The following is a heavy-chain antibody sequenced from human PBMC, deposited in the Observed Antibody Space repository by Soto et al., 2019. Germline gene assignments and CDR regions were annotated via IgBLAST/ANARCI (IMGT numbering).Heavy chain of an antibody. V-gene: IGHV3-23*05. CDR3: AKNSGWFNA. Sequence: PGGSLRRSCVASGFTFSTNDMTWVRQAPGKGLEWVSTIDGTSTFSNYAASVEGRFTISRDNSRNTVYLQMNSLRADDTAVYFCAKNSGWFNAWGQGTLVTVSS. D-gene: IGHD3-10*01. CDR2: IDGTSTFS. J-gene: IGHJ5*02. CDR1: GFTFSTND.